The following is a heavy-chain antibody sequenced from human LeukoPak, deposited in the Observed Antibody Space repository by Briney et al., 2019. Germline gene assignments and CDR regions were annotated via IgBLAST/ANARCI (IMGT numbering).Heavy chain of an antibody. D-gene: IGHD5-18*01. CDR3: ARGRGHSYGQYYFNY. Sequence: SGTLSLTCAVSGGSISSSNWWSWGRQPPVKGLEWIGEISHSGNTNYNPSLESRVTISVDKSKNQFSLNLSSVTAADTAVYYCARGRGHSYGQYYFNYWGQGTLVTVSS. J-gene: IGHJ4*02. V-gene: IGHV4-4*02. CDR2: ISHSGNT. CDR1: GGSISSSNW.